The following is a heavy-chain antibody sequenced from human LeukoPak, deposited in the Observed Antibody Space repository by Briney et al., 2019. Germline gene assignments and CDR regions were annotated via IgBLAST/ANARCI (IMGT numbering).Heavy chain of an antibody. CDR2: INAGNGNT. J-gene: IGHJ5*02. V-gene: IGHV1-3*01. D-gene: IGHD6-13*01. Sequence: ASVKVSCKASGYTFTSYAMHWVRQAPGQRLEWMGWINAGNGNTKYSQKFQGRVTITRDTSASTAYMELSSLRSEDTAVYYCAISGYSTFGFDAWGQGTLVTVSS. CDR1: GYTFTSYA. CDR3: AISGYSTFGFDA.